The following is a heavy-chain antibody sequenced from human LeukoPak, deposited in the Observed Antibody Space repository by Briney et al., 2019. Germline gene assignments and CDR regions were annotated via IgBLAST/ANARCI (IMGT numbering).Heavy chain of an antibody. CDR1: GFTFSNYA. CDR3: ARWKSLKGTFDY. D-gene: IGHD1-7*01. J-gene: IGHJ4*02. Sequence: GGSLRLSCAPSGFTFSNYAMNWVRQAPGKGLEWVAVISYDGNKKYYADSVEGRFTISRDNSKNTLYLHMNSLRAEDTAVYYCARWKSLKGTFDYWGQGTLVTVSS. V-gene: IGHV3-30*04. CDR2: ISYDGNKK.